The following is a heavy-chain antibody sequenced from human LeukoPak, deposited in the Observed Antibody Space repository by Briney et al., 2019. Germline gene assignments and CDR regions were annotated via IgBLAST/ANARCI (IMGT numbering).Heavy chain of an antibody. J-gene: IGHJ1*01. Sequence: ASVKVPCKASGYTFTSYGINWVRQAPGQGLEWMGWITTNTGNPTYAQGFTGRFVFSLDTSVSTAYLQISSLKTEDTAVYYCARGDCSGGSCPLFQHWGQGTLVTVSS. D-gene: IGHD2-15*01. CDR3: ARGDCSGGSCPLFQH. V-gene: IGHV7-4-1*02. CDR2: ITTNTGNP. CDR1: GYTFTSYG.